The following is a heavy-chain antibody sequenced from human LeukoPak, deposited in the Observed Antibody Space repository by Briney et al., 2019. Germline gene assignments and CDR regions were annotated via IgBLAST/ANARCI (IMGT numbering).Heavy chain of an antibody. J-gene: IGHJ4*02. CDR1: GGTFSSYA. Sequence: SVKVSCKASGGTFSSYAISWVRQAPGQGLEWMGRIIPIFGTADYAQKFQGRVTITTDESASTAYMELSSLRSEDTAVYYCARRQLAARRPYYFDYWGQGTLVTVSS. D-gene: IGHD6-6*01. CDR3: ARRQLAARRPYYFDY. V-gene: IGHV1-69*05. CDR2: IIPIFGTA.